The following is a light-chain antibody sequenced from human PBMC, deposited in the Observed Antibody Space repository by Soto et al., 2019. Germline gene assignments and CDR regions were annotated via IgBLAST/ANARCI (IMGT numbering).Light chain of an antibody. J-gene: IGLJ3*02. CDR1: SSNIGNNA. CDR2: YDD. Sequence: QSVLTQPPSVTAAPRQWVTISCSGSSSNIGNNAVNWYQHLPGKAPKLLIHYDDRVPSGVSDRFSGSKSGTSASLAISGLQSEDEADYYCAVWDDNLNGPVFGGGTKVTVL. CDR3: AVWDDNLNGPV. V-gene: IGLV1-36*01.